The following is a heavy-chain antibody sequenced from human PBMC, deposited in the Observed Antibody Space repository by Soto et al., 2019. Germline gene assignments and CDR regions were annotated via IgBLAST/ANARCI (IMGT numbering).Heavy chain of an antibody. J-gene: IGHJ3*01. Sequence: ASVKVSCKASGGTFSSYTISWVRQAPGQGLEWMGRIIPILGIANYAQKFQGRVTITADKSTSTAYMELSSLRSEDTAVYYCARAGAVGNCSGGSCYILSNWGQGTMVTVSS. CDR1: GGTFSSYT. CDR2: IIPILGIA. V-gene: IGHV1-69*02. D-gene: IGHD2-15*01. CDR3: ARAGAVGNCSGGSCYILSN.